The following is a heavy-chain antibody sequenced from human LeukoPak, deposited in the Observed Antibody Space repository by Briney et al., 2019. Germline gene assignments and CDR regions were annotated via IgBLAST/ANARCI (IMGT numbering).Heavy chain of an antibody. J-gene: IGHJ5*02. V-gene: IGHV3-7*01. Sequence: GGSLRLSCAASGFTISSYWMTWVRQAPGKGLEWVANTRQDGSEETYVDSVKGRFTISRDNAKNSLYLQMNSLRAEDTAVYYCARDRWQWLSWGQGTLVTVSS. CDR3: ARDRWQWLS. CDR1: GFTISSYW. D-gene: IGHD6-19*01. CDR2: TRQDGSEE.